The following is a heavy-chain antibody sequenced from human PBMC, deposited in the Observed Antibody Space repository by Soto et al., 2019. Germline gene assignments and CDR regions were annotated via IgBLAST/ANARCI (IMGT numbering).Heavy chain of an antibody. J-gene: IGHJ3*01. V-gene: IGHV3-48*02. D-gene: IGHD2-21*01. CDR2: ISSDNITK. CDR3: ARNVDL. CDR1: GFSFSNYN. Sequence: GGSLRLSCVASGFSFSNYNMNWVRQAPGKGLEWLSYISSDNITKYYADSVRGRFTISRDSAKNSLYLQMYSLRDEDTAVYFCARNVDLWGQGTMVTVSS.